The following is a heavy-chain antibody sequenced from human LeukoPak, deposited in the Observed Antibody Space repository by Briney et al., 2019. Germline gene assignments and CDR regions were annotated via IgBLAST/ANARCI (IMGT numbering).Heavy chain of an antibody. V-gene: IGHV4-59*01. CDR1: GGSISSYY. CDR3: ARARGGYSSDYYYYYMDV. CDR2: IYYSGST. Sequence: SETLSLTCTVSGGSISSYYWSWIRQPPGKGLEWSGNIYYSGSTNYNPSLKSRVAISVDTSKNQFSLKLSSVTAADTAVYYCARARGGYSSDYYYYYMDVWGKGTTVTVSS. J-gene: IGHJ6*03. D-gene: IGHD5-18*01.